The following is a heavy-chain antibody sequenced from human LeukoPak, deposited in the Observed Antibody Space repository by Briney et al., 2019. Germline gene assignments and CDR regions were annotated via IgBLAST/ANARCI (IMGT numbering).Heavy chain of an antibody. D-gene: IGHD3-3*01. V-gene: IGHV4-31*03. Sequence: SQTLSLTCTVSGGSISSGGYYWSWIRQHPGKGLEWIGYIYYSGSTYYNPSLKSRVTISVDTSQNQFSLKLSSVTAADTAVYYCARDEAIFGAGYYYGMDVWGQGTTVTVSS. J-gene: IGHJ6*02. CDR3: ARDEAIFGAGYYYGMDV. CDR2: IYYSGST. CDR1: GGSISSGGYY.